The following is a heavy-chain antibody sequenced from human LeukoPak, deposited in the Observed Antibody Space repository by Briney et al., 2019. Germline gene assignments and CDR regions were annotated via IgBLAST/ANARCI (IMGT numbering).Heavy chain of an antibody. Sequence: GGSLRLSCAASGFTSDDYAMHWVRQAPGRGLEWVSGISGSGDSTNYADSVKGRFTSSRDNSKNTLFLQMNMLRAEDTAVYYCAKIPVSYSSGWSNFDYWGQGTLVTVSS. D-gene: IGHD6-19*01. CDR1: GFTSDDYA. CDR2: ISGSGDST. CDR3: AKIPVSYSSGWSNFDY. J-gene: IGHJ4*02. V-gene: IGHV3-23*01.